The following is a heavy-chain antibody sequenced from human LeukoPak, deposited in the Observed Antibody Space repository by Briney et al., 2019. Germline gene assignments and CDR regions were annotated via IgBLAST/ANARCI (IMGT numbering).Heavy chain of an antibody. Sequence: SETLSLTCSVSGGSVSSYYWSWIRQPPGKGLEWIGYIYYSGSTYYNPSLKSRVTISVDTSKNQFSLKLSSVTAADTAVYYCARGALLWFGELGGNWFDPWGQGTLVTVSS. J-gene: IGHJ5*02. CDR2: IYYSGST. CDR1: GGSVSSYY. D-gene: IGHD3-10*01. CDR3: ARGALLWFGELGGNWFDP. V-gene: IGHV4-30-4*01.